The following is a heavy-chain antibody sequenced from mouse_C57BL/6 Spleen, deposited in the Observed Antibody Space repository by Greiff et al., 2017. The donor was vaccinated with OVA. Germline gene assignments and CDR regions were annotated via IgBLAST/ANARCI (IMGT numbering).Heavy chain of an antibody. J-gene: IGHJ4*01. CDR2: ISRGSRTL. V-gene: IGHV5-17*01. CDR3: ARGTVVGGYAMDY. CDR1: GFTFSDYG. Sequence: EVKLVESGGGLVKPGGSLKLSCAASGFTFSDYGMHWFRPPPAQVLSLVAYISRGSRTLSYADTVKGRFTISRDNAKNTLFLQMTSLRSEDTAMYYGARGTVVGGYAMDYWGQGTSVTVSS. D-gene: IGHD1-1*01.